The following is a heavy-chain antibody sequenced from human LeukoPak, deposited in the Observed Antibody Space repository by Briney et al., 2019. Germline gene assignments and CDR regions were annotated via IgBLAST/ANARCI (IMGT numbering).Heavy chain of an antibody. D-gene: IGHD3-10*01. J-gene: IGHJ4*02. CDR1: GGSISSGGYS. CDR3: ARVGLWFGELSPYFDY. V-gene: IGHV4-30-4*07. Sequence: PSETLSLTCAVSGGSISSGGYSWSWIRQPPGTGLEWIGYIYYSGSTYYNPSLKSRVTISVDTSKNQFSLKLSSVTAADTAVYYCARVGLWFGELSPYFDYWGQGTLVTVSS. CDR2: IYYSGST.